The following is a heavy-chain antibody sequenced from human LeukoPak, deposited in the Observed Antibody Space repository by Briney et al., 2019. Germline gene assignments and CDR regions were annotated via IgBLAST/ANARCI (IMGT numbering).Heavy chain of an antibody. CDR3: AKERNEISESRYYYYYYMDV. D-gene: IGHD3-3*01. V-gene: IGHV3-23*01. CDR2: ISGSGGST. J-gene: IGHJ6*03. Sequence: GGSLRLSCAASGFTISSYWMNWVRQTPGKGLEWVSAISGSGGSTYYADSVKGRFTISRDNSKNTLYLQMNSLRAEDTAVYYCAKERNEISESRYYYYYYMDVWGKGTTGTVSS. CDR1: GFTISSYW.